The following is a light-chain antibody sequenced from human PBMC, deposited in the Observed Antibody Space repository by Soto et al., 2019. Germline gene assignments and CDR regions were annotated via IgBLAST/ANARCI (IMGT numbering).Light chain of an antibody. J-gene: IGKJ2*01. V-gene: IGKV3-15*01. CDR2: SPS. CDR3: QHYTQWPRFT. CDR1: QSVGSN. Sequence: EIVMTQSPVTLSVSPGERATLSCRASQSVGSNLAWYQQKPGQAPRLLVFSPSTRATDVPARFTGSGSGTEFTLTVSSLQSEDVAVYFCQHYTQWPRFTFGQGTKVDIK.